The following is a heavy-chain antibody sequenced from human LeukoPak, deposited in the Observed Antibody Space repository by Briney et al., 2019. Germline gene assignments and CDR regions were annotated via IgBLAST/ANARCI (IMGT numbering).Heavy chain of an antibody. CDR1: GGSISSSNW. V-gene: IGHV4-4*02. J-gene: IGHJ4*02. CDR2: IYHSGST. Sequence: PSQTLSLTCTVSGGSISSSNWWSWVRQPPGKGLEWIGEIYHSGSTNYNPSLKSRVTISVDKSKNQFSLKLSSVTAADTAVYYCARVSSGATTVDYWGQGTLVTVSS. D-gene: IGHD1-26*01. CDR3: ARVSSGATTVDY.